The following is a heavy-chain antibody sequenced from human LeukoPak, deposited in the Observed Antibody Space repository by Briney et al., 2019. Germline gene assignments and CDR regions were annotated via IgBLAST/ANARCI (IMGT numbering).Heavy chain of an antibody. J-gene: IGHJ4*02. Sequence: PGGSLRLSCAASGFTFSSYSMTWVRQAPGKGLEWVSSISSSSSYIYYADSVKGRFTISRDNAKNSLYLQMNGLRAEDTAVYYCARDRWDIVVVPAGIVDYWGQGTLVTVSS. D-gene: IGHD2-2*01. V-gene: IGHV3-21*01. CDR2: ISSSSSYI. CDR3: ARDRWDIVVVPAGIVDY. CDR1: GFTFSSYS.